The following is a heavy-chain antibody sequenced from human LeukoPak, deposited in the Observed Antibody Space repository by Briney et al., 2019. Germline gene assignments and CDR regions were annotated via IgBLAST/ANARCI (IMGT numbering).Heavy chain of an antibody. V-gene: IGHV3-21*01. CDR3: VRDFPGSSSVDY. CDR2: ISSSSSYS. J-gene: IGHJ4*02. D-gene: IGHD6-6*01. CDR1: GFTFSSYA. Sequence: PGGSLRLSCAASGFTFSSYAMSWVRQAPGKGLEWVSSISSSSSYSYYADSAKGRFTISRDNTKNSLYLQMNSLRAEDTAVYYCVRDFPGSSSVDYWGQGTLVTVSS.